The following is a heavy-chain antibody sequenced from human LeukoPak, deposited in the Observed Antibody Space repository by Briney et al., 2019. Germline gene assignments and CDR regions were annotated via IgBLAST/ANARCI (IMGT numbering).Heavy chain of an antibody. D-gene: IGHD5-18*01. V-gene: IGHV3-9*01. CDR1: GFTFDDYA. CDR3: ARGRGYSYGYIREYFQH. Sequence: GRSLRLSCAASGFTFDDYAVHWVRHAPGKGLEWVSGISWNSGSIGYADSVKGRFTISRDNAKNSLYLQMNSLRAEDTALYYCARGRGYSYGYIREYFQHWGQGTLVTVSS. CDR2: ISWNSGSI. J-gene: IGHJ1*01.